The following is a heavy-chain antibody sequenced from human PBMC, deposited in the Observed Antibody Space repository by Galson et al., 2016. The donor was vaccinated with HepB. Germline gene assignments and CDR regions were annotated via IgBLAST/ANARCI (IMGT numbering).Heavy chain of an antibody. D-gene: IGHD1-26*01. Sequence: SLRLSCAASGFTFDDSTMHWVRQGPGKGLEWVSVISWDGASTHYEDAVKGRFTVSRDNSRNSLYLQMNSLRIEETALYYCAKGIVTGTYFGVGVYPYFYGMDVWGQGTTVTVSS. J-gene: IGHJ6*02. CDR3: AKGIVTGTYFGVGVYPYFYGMDV. CDR2: ISWDGAST. V-gene: IGHV3-43*01. CDR1: GFTFDDST.